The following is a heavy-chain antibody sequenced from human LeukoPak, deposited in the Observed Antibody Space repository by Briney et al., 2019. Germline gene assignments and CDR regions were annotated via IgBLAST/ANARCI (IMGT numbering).Heavy chain of an antibody. CDR2: IYSGGST. CDR3: ARGAARAFDY. CDR1: GFTVSSNY. V-gene: IGHV3-53*01. J-gene: IGHJ4*02. D-gene: IGHD6-6*01. Sequence: GGSLRLSCAASGFTVSSNYMSWVRQAPGKGLEWVSVIYSGGSTFYADSVKGRFTISRDNSKNTLYLQMNSLGAEDTAVYYCARGAARAFDYWGQGTLVTVSS.